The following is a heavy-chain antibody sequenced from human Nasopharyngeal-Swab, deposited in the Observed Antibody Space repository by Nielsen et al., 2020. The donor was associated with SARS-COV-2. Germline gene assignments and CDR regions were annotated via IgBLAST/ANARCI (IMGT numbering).Heavy chain of an antibody. CDR1: GASITSSY. CDR3: ARRLTLESFWYFDL. J-gene: IGHJ2*01. Sequence: SETLSLTCTVSGASITSSYWSWIRQPPGKGLEWIGYIYYSGTTNYNPSLKSRVTISVDTSKNQFSLKLSSVTAADTAVYYCARRLTLESFWYFDLWGRGTLVTVSS. D-gene: IGHD3-3*01. CDR2: IYYSGTT. V-gene: IGHV4-59*01.